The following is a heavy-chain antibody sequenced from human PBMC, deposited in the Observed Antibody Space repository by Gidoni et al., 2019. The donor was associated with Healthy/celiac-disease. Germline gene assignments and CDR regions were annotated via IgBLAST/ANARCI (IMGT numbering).Heavy chain of an antibody. CDR3: AHISRWVVGLRYFDSFDY. CDR1: GFSLSTSGVG. V-gene: IGHV2-5*01. J-gene: IGHJ4*02. Sequence: QITLKESGPTLVKPTQTLTLTCTFSGFSLSTSGVGVGWIRQPPGKALEWLALIYWNDDKRYSPSLKSRLTITKDTSKNQVVLTMTNMDPVDTATYYCAHISRWVVGLRYFDSFDYWGQGTLVTVSS. CDR2: IYWNDDK. D-gene: IGHD3-9*01.